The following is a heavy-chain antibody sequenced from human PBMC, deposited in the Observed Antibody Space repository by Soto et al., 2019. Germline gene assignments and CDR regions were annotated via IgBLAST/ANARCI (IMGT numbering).Heavy chain of an antibody. CDR1: GFSLSSSGVG. V-gene: IGHV2-5*02. CDR2: IYWDDDK. Sequence: QITLKESGPPVVKPTQTLTLTCTFSGFSLSSSGVGVGWIRQPPGKALEWLALIYWDDDKRYSPSLKSRLTISKDPSKKQVVLTMTNMDPVDTATYYCAHGTEKFDPWGQGTLVTVSS. J-gene: IGHJ5*02. CDR3: AHGTEKFDP.